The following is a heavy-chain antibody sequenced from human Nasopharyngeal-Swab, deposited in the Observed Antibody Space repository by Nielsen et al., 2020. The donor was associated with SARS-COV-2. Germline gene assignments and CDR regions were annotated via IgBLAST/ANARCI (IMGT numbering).Heavy chain of an antibody. CDR1: GFTFSSYW. CDR2: IKQDGSEK. J-gene: IGHJ6*02. Sequence: LKISCAASGFTFSSYWMSWVRQAPGKGLEWVANIKQDGSEKYYVDSVKGRFTISRDNAKNSLYLQMNSLRAEDTAVYYCARDRVSNYENYYYYGMDVWGQGTTVTVSS. V-gene: IGHV3-7*01. CDR3: ARDRVSNYENYYYYGMDV. D-gene: IGHD4-11*01.